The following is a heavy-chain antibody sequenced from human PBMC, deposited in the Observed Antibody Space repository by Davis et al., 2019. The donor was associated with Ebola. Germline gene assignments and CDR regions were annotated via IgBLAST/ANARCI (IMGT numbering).Heavy chain of an antibody. Sequence: GESLKISCAASEFTFSSYWMHWVRQAPGKGLEWVANIKQDGSEKYYVDSVKGRFTISRDNAKNSLYLQMNSLRAEDTAVYYCARGDPVDTAMVDYWGQGTLVTVSS. CDR1: EFTFSSYW. V-gene: IGHV3-7*01. CDR2: IKQDGSEK. D-gene: IGHD5-18*01. CDR3: ARGDPVDTAMVDY. J-gene: IGHJ4*02.